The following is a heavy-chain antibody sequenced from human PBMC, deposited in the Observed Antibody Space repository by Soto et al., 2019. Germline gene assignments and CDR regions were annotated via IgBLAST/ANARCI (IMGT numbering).Heavy chain of an antibody. J-gene: IGHJ5*02. V-gene: IGHV4-38-2*01. CDR1: GYSISSGYY. Sequence: SETLSLTCAVSGYSISSGYYWGWIRQPPGKGPEWIGSIYHSGSTYYNPSLKSRVTISVDTSKNQFSLKLSSVTAADTAVYYCARSFSWFDPWGQGTLVTVSS. CDR2: IYHSGST. CDR3: ARSFSWFDP.